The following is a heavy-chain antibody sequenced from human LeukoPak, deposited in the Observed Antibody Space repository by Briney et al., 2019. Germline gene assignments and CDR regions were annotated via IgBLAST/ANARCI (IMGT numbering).Heavy chain of an antibody. D-gene: IGHD2-8*01. Sequence: PSETLSLTCAVYGASFNTYYWTWIRQSLDKGLEWIGEVKRDGDTNVNPSLRSRVVMSVDASKNQFSLKMTSVTAADTAIYFCARGPVALPNDRLSLFFDFWGQGTLVTVSS. CDR3: ARGPVALPNDRLSLFFDF. V-gene: IGHV4-34*01. CDR1: GASFNTYY. CDR2: VKRDGDT. J-gene: IGHJ5*01.